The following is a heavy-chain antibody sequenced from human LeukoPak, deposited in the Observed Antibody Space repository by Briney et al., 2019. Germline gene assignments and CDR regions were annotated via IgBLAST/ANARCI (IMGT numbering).Heavy chain of an antibody. CDR2: LSSDGSNK. CDR3: ARDRVVVVPAATRSSHYYYYGMDV. J-gene: IGHJ6*02. D-gene: IGHD2-2*01. CDR1: GFIVNSYG. Sequence: GGSLRLSCVVSGFIVNSYGMHWVRQAPGKGLEWVAVLSSDGSNKYYADSVKGRFTISRDISKNTLYLQMNSLRADDTALYYCARDRVVVVPAATRSSHYYYYGMDVWGQGTTVTVSS. V-gene: IGHV3-30*03.